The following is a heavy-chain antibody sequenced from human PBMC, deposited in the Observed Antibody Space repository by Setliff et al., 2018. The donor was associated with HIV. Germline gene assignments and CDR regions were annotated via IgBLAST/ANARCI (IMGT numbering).Heavy chain of an antibody. Sequence: SETLSLTCGISDYSITSGYYWGWIRQPQGKGLEWIGSIYRSGSTYDNPSLKSRVTISFDTSKNQFSLILTSVTAADTAVYYCATQGLTVPIPGGYFQHWGPGILVTVSS. V-gene: IGHV4-38-2*01. J-gene: IGHJ1*01. CDR3: ATQGLTVPIPGGYFQH. CDR1: DYSITSGYY. CDR2: IYRSGST. D-gene: IGHD2-21*02.